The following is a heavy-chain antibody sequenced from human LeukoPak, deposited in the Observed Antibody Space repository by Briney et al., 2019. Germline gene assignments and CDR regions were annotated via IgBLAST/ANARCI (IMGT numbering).Heavy chain of an antibody. D-gene: IGHD3-16*01. CDR2: IWYDGSNK. J-gene: IGHJ4*02. CDR3: ARVVGHNYVWDY. CDR1: GFTFSSYG. V-gene: IGHV3-33*01. Sequence: GGSLRLSRAASGFTFSSYGMHWVRQAPGKGLEWVAVIWYDGSNKYYADSVKGRFTISRDNSKNTLYLQMNSLRAEDTAVYYCARVVGHNYVWDYWGQGTLVTVSS.